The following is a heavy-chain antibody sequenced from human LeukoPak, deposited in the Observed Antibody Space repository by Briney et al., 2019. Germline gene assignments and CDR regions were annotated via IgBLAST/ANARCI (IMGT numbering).Heavy chain of an antibody. CDR1: GDSVSSNSAA. D-gene: IGHD1-7*01. CDR2: TYYRSKWNY. Sequence: SQTLSLTCVISGDSVSSNSAAWNWIRQSPSRGLEWLGRTYYRSKWNYDYAVSVKNRITINLDTSKNQFSLQLNSVTPEDTAVYYCASTHNWNYWIDYWGQGTLVTVSS. V-gene: IGHV6-1*01. CDR3: ASTHNWNYWIDY. J-gene: IGHJ4*02.